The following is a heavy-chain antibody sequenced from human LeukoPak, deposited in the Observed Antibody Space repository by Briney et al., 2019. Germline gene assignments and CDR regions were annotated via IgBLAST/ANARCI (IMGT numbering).Heavy chain of an antibody. CDR3: ASPLAYCGGDCYESFNY. Sequence: GGSLRLSCAASGFTVSSNYMSWVRQAPGKGLEWVSVIYSGGSTYYADSVKGRFTISRDNSKNTLYLQMNSLRAEDTAVYYCASPLAYCGGDCYESFNYWGQGTLVTVSS. J-gene: IGHJ4*02. D-gene: IGHD2-21*02. V-gene: IGHV3-53*01. CDR2: IYSGGST. CDR1: GFTVSSNY.